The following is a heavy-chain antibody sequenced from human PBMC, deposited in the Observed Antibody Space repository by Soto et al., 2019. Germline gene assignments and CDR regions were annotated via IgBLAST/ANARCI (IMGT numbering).Heavy chain of an antibody. V-gene: IGHV3-11*01. CDR2: FSPSCDVT. CDR3: ARQLERRVGAASH. D-gene: IGHD1-26*01. Sequence: QVQLAESGGGLVKSGGSLTLSCSTSGFFFTDYFMSWIRPAPGKGLEWVSYFSPSCDVTHYADSDKGRFTISRDNTKNSLFIQMSSLRDDDTAVYYCARQLERRVGAASHWGQGTRVSVSS. CDR1: GFFFTDYF. J-gene: IGHJ4*02.